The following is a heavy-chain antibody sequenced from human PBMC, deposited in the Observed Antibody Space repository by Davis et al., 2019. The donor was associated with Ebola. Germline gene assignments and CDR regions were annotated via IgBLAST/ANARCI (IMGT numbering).Heavy chain of an antibody. CDR2: IWYDGSNK. Sequence: GESLKISCAASGFTFSSYGMHWVRQAPGKGLEWVAVIWYDGSNKYYADSVKGRFTISRDNSKNTLYLQMNSLRAEDTAVYYCARDHKTVTTYYYYGMDVWGQGTTVTVSS. CDR3: ARDHKTVTTYYYYGMDV. J-gene: IGHJ6*02. V-gene: IGHV3-33*01. D-gene: IGHD4-17*01. CDR1: GFTFSSYG.